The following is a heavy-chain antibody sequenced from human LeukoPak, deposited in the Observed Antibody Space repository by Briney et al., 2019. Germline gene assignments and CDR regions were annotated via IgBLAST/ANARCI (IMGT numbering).Heavy chain of an antibody. D-gene: IGHD1-26*01. V-gene: IGHV3-23*01. CDR3: ALEVGASPFGY. CDR2: ISGSGGST. J-gene: IGHJ4*02. CDR1: GFTFSSYA. Sequence: GGSQRLSCAASGFTFSSYAMSWVRQAPGKGLEWVSAISGSGGSTYYADSVKGRFTISRDNSKNTLYLQMNSLRAEDTAVYYCALEVGASPFGYWGQGTLVTVSS.